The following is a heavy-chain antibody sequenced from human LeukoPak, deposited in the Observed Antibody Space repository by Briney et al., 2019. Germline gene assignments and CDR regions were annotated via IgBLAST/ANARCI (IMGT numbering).Heavy chain of an antibody. CDR3: ARDEPITAGERGDY. J-gene: IGHJ4*02. V-gene: IGHV1-2*02. D-gene: IGHD6-13*01. CDR2: INPKSGGT. CDR1: GYILTGYY. Sequence: SVKLSCKASGYILTGYYMHWVRQAPGQGLEWMGWINPKSGGTNYAQKFQGRVTMTRDTSISTAYMELSRLRSDDTAVYYCARDEPITAGERGDYWGQGTLVTVSS.